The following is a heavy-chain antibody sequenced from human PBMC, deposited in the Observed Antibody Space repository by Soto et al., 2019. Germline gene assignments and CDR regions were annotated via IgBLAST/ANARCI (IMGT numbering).Heavy chain of an antibody. J-gene: IGHJ4*02. D-gene: IGHD2-21*01. CDR3: AREFAPGSPNYDY. CDR1: GFTFSNYA. Sequence: EVQLLASGGALVQPGGSLRISCAAAGFTFSNYAMSWVRQSPGNGLEWVSTFTRAGGTHYADSVKGRFTISRDNSNNTLFLQMNSLRAEDTELYYCAREFAPGSPNYDYWGLGTLVTVSS. V-gene: IGHV3-23*01. CDR2: FTRAGGT.